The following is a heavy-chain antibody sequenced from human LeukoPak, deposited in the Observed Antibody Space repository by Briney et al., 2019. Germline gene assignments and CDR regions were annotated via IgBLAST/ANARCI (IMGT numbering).Heavy chain of an antibody. CDR2: TSSSGGNT. Sequence: TGGSLRLSCAASGFTFSRSDMSWIRQTPGKGLEWVSATSSSGGNTFTADSVEGRFTISRDNSKNTVFLQMNSLRVEDTAVYYCARDGNYYDSSGYFNFDYWGQGTLVTVSS. CDR3: ARDGNYYDSSGYFNFDY. D-gene: IGHD3-22*01. V-gene: IGHV3-23*01. J-gene: IGHJ4*02. CDR1: GFTFSRSD.